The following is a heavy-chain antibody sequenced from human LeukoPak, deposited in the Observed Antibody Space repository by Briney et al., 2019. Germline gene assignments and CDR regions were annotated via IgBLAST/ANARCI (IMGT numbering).Heavy chain of an antibody. CDR2: INYSGST. D-gene: IGHD3-10*01. V-gene: IGHV4-38-2*02. Sequence: SETLSLTCTVSGYSISSGYYWGWIRQPPGKGLEWIGSINYSGSTNYKPSLKSRVTISVDTSKNQFSLKLTSVTATDTAVYYCARHSGSSNYNPLDYWGQGTLVTVSS. CDR1: GYSISSGYY. J-gene: IGHJ4*02. CDR3: ARHSGSSNYNPLDY.